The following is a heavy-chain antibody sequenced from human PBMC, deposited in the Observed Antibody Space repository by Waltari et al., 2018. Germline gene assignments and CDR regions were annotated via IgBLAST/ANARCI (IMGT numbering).Heavy chain of an antibody. J-gene: IGHJ2*01. V-gene: IGHV5-51*03. D-gene: IGHD3-10*01. Sequence: VQLVQSVAAVQKPGESLKLSCQVSVYRFTSSWIFWLRPMPGKGLEWMGIIYPGDSDTRYSPSFQGQVTISADKSISTAYLQWSSLKASDTAMYYCARPGVYWYFDLWGRGTLVTVSS. CDR3: ARPGVYWYFDL. CDR2: IYPGDSDT. CDR1: VYRFTSSW.